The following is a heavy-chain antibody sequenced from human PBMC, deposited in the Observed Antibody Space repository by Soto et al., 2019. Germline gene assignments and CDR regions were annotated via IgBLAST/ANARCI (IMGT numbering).Heavy chain of an antibody. CDR1: GGPLNAYY. V-gene: IGHV4-59*12. CDR3: ASDRSDSYETFDY. D-gene: IGHD5-12*01. CDR2: ISYNGIT. Sequence: SETLSLTCSVSGGPLNAYYWTWIRQPPGKRLEWLGHISYNGITNYNPSLKSRVTMSVDTSKNQISLKLSSVTVADTAIYYCASDRSDSYETFDYWGQGTLVTVSS. J-gene: IGHJ4*02.